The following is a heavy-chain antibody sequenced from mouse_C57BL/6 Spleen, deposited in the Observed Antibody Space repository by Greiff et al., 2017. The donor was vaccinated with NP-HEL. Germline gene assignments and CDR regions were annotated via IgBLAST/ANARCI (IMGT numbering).Heavy chain of an antibody. CDR3: ATALRRGGYAMDY. D-gene: IGHD2-4*01. CDR2: IYPGDGDT. J-gene: IGHJ4*01. CDR1: GYAFSSYW. V-gene: IGHV1-80*01. Sequence: VQLQQSGAELVKPGASVKISCKASGYAFSSYWMNWVKQRPGKGLAWIGQIYPGDGDTNYNGKFKGKATLTADKSSSTAYMQLSSLTSEDSAVYFCATALRRGGYAMDYWGQGTSVTVSS.